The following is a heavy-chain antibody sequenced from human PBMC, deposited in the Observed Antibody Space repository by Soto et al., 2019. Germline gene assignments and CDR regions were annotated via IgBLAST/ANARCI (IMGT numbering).Heavy chain of an antibody. CDR1: GYSFTSYW. CDR3: ARQPPPPFYCGGDCYSNLDY. D-gene: IGHD2-21*02. V-gene: IGHV5-10-1*01. Sequence: GESLKISCKGSGYSFTSYWISWVRQMPGKGLEWMGRTDPSDSYTNYSPSFQGHVTISADKSISTAYLQWSSLKASDTAMYYCARQPPPPFYCGGDCYSNLDYWGQGTLVTVSS. J-gene: IGHJ4*02. CDR2: TDPSDSYT.